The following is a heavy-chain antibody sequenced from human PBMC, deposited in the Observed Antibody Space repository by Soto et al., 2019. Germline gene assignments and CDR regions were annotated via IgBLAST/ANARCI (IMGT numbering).Heavy chain of an antibody. V-gene: IGHV1-58*01. D-gene: IGHD3-9*01. J-gene: IGHJ4*02. CDR2: IVVGSGNT. CDR3: AATYDILTGYYPTFDY. Sequence: SVKVSCKASGFTFTSSAVQWVRQARGQRLEWIGWIVVGSGNTNYAQKFQERVTITRDMSTSTAYMELSSLRSEDTAVYYCAATYDILTGYYPTFDYWGQGTPVTVSS. CDR1: GFTFTSSA.